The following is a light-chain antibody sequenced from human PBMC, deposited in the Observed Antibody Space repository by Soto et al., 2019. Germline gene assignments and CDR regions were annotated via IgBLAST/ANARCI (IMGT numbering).Light chain of an antibody. Sequence: QSVLAQPSSVSGSPGQSITISCTGTSTDVGGYNYVSWYQHHPGKGPKLIIYEVNNRPSGVSDRFSGSKSGNKASLTISNLEAEDESDYYCGSYAGSYTFVFGTGTKV. CDR2: EVN. V-gene: IGLV2-14*01. CDR3: GSYAGSYTFV. CDR1: STDVGGYNY. J-gene: IGLJ1*01.